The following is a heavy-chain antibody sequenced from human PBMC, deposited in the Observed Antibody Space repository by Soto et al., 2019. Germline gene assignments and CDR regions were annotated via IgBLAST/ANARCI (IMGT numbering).Heavy chain of an antibody. CDR3: ARTVGYYYGMDV. CDR1: GGAYSSCA. D-gene: IGHD4-17*01. Sequence: ASVEVSCKASGGAYSSCARRWVRQSPGQGLEWMGWINAGNGNTKYSQKFQGRVTITRDASASTAYMELSSLRSEDTAVYYCARTVGYYYGMDVWGQGTTVTVSS. J-gene: IGHJ6*02. V-gene: IGHV1-3*01. CDR2: INAGNGNT.